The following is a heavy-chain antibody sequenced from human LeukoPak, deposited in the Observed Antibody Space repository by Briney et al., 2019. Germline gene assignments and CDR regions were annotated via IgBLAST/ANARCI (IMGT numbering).Heavy chain of an antibody. CDR1: GFTFSSYW. Sequence: GGSLRLSCAASGFTFSSYWMSWVRQAPGKGLEWVAVISYDGSNKYYADSVKGRFTISRDNSKNTLYLQMNSLRAEDTAVYYCARDEQQLGNDYWGQGTLVTVSS. D-gene: IGHD6-13*01. V-gene: IGHV3-30-3*01. CDR3: ARDEQQLGNDY. J-gene: IGHJ4*02. CDR2: ISYDGSNK.